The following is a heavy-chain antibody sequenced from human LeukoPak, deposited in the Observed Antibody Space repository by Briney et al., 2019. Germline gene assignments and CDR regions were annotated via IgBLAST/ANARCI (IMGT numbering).Heavy chain of an antibody. J-gene: IGHJ5*02. CDR1: GGSFSSYY. Sequence: SETLSLTFTVSGGSFSSYYWSWIRQPPGKGLEWIGYIYYSGSTNYNPSLKSRVTISVDTSKNQFSLKLSPVTAADTAVYYCARVGVSAGTTRTPNDWFDPWGQGTLVTVSS. CDR3: ARVGVSAGTTRTPNDWFDP. V-gene: IGHV4-59*01. D-gene: IGHD1-1*01. CDR2: IYYSGST.